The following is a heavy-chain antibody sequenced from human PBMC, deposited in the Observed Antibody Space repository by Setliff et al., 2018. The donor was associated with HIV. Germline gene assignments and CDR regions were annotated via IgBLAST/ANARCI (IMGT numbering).Heavy chain of an antibody. CDR2: INTNTGNP. D-gene: IGHD6-6*01. Sequence: ASVKVSCKASGYTFTSYAMNWVRQAPGQGLEWMGWINTNTGNPTYAQGFTGRFVFSLDTSVSTAYLQISSLKAEDTAVYYCARRAAGGSSPNDYMDVWGKGTTVTVSS. CDR1: GYTFTSYA. CDR3: ARRAAGGSSPNDYMDV. J-gene: IGHJ6*03. V-gene: IGHV7-4-1*02.